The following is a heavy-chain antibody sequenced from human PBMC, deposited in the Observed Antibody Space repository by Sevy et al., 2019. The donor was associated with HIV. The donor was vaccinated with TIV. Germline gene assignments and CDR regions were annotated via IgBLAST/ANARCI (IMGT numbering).Heavy chain of an antibody. J-gene: IGHJ4*02. V-gene: IGHV3-15*01. CDR3: LTDVTSEYSGYDWGITSDSTDY. CDR1: GFTFRNAW. D-gene: IGHD5-12*01. Sequence: GGSLRLSCAASGFTFRNAWMTWVRQAPGKGLEWLGRIKSKSNGGTTDYATPVKGRFTISRDDSKNMLYLQMNRLETEDTAVYYCLTDVTSEYSGYDWGITSDSTDYWGQGTLVTVSS. CDR2: IKSKSNGGTT.